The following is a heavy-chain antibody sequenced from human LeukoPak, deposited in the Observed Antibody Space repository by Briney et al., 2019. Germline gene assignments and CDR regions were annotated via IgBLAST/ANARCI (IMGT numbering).Heavy chain of an antibody. J-gene: IGHJ6*02. CDR1: GFTFSSYW. CDR3: ARGGGLDV. V-gene: IGHV3-7*03. CDR2: INHNGNVN. D-gene: IGHD3-16*01. Sequence: GGSLRLSCAASGFTFSSYWMNWARQAPGKGLEWVASINHNGNVNYYVDSVKGRFTISRDNAKNTLYLQMSNLRAEDTAVYFCARGGGLDVWGQGATVTVSS.